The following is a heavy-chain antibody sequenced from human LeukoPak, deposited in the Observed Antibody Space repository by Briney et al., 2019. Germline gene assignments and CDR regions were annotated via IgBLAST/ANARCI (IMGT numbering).Heavy chain of an antibody. V-gene: IGHV3-30*03. CDR2: IASDGGAK. J-gene: IGHJ4*02. D-gene: IGHD6-19*01. Sequence: GGSLRLSCVASGFSFSNHGMHWVRQAPGKGLEWVSVIASDGGAKFYADSVKGRFTLSRDNLKNMFFLQMNLLTVEDTAIYYCAREATWGQWYFDHWGQGTPVTVSS. CDR3: AREATWGQWYFDH. CDR1: GFSFSNHG.